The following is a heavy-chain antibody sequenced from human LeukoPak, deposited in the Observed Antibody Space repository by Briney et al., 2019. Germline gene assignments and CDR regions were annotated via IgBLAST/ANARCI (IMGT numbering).Heavy chain of an antibody. Sequence: GGSFSGYYWSWIRQPPWKGLEWIGEINHSGSTNYNPSLKSRVTISVDTSKNQFSLKLSSVTAADTAVYYCARSGPSIVVVPAAIRFAYWGQGTLVTVSS. D-gene: IGHD2-2*02. CDR1: GGSFSGYY. V-gene: IGHV4-34*01. CDR3: ARSGPSIVVVPAAIRFAY. J-gene: IGHJ4*02. CDR2: INHSGST.